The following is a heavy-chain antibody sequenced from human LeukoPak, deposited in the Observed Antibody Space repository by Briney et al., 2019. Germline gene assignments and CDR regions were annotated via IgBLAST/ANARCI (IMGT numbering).Heavy chain of an antibody. CDR3: ARVPHYDSSGYYMGGNAFDI. CDR1: GGSISSYY. Sequence: AETLSLTCTVSGGSISSYYWSRIRQPAGKGLEWIGRIYTSGSTNYNPSIKSRVTMSVDTSKNQFSLKLSSVTAADTAVYYCARVPHYDSSGYYMGGNAFDIWGQGTMVTVSS. V-gene: IGHV4-4*07. D-gene: IGHD3-22*01. J-gene: IGHJ3*02. CDR2: IYTSGST.